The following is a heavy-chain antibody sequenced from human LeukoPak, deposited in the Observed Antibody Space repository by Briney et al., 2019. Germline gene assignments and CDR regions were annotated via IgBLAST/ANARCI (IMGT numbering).Heavy chain of an antibody. J-gene: IGHJ4*02. CDR2: IYYSGST. CDR1: GGSISSSSYY. V-gene: IGHV4-39*01. CDR3: ARLGIAAAAYYFDY. Sequence: SETLSLTCTVSGGSISSSSYYWGWIRQPPGKGLEWIGSIYYSGSTYYNPSLNSRVTISVDTSKNQFSLKLRSVTAADTAVYFCARLGIAAAAYYFDYWGQGTLVTVSS. D-gene: IGHD6-13*01.